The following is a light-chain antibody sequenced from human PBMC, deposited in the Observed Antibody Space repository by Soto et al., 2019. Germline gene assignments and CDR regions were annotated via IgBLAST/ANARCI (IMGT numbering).Light chain of an antibody. J-gene: IGKJ2*01. CDR1: QSISDF. Sequence: DIQMTQSPSSLSASVGDRVTITCRASQSISDFLNWYQQRPGTAPNLLIYAASSLQSGVPSRFSVSGSGTYFTLTISSLQPEDSATYCCQQSYSAPWTFGQGTKLEI. V-gene: IGKV1-39*01. CDR3: QQSYSAPWT. CDR2: AAS.